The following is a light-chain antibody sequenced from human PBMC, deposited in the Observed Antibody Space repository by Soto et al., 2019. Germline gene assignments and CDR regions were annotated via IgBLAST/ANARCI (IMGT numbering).Light chain of an antibody. CDR3: QKYDSAPQT. J-gene: IGKJ1*01. Sequence: DIQMTQSPSSLSASVGDRVSITCRASQAIGNYLAWFQKKPGRVPKLLIHTASSLQSGVQSRFSGSGSGSDFTLTISSLQPEDVATYFCQKYDSAPQTFGQGTKVEIK. CDR2: TAS. V-gene: IGKV1-27*01. CDR1: QAIGNY.